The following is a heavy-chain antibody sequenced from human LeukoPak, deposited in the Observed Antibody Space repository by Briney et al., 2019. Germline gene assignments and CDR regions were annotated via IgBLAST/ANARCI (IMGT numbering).Heavy chain of an antibody. CDR1: GGSFSGYY. D-gene: IGHD6-6*01. Sequence: SETLSLTCAVYGGSFSGYYWSWIRQPPGQGLECIGEINHSGSTNYNPSLKSRVTISVDTSKNQFSLKLSSVTAADTAVYYCARVSRYSSSSGDWGQGTLVTVSS. J-gene: IGHJ4*02. CDR2: INHSGST. V-gene: IGHV4-34*01. CDR3: ARVSRYSSSSGD.